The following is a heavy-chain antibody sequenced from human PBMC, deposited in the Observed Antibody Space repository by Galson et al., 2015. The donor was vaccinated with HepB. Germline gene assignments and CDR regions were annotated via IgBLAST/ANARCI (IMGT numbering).Heavy chain of an antibody. CDR3: ARVSTMARQRGWWARGDLDF. D-gene: IGHD3-10*01. J-gene: IGHJ4*02. CDR1: GFTFSTYW. CDR2: IQQDGTEE. Sequence: SLRLSCAASGFTFSTYWMSWVRQPPGKGLEWVASIQQDGTEEYYVDSVKGRFTTPRDLAKNSLFLQLDSLRAEDTAVYYCARVSTMARQRGWWARGDLDFWCQGTLVTVSS. V-gene: IGHV3-7*03.